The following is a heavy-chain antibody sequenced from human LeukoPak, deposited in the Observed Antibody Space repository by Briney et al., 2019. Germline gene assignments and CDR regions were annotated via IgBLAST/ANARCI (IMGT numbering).Heavy chain of an antibody. CDR1: GLTFSNHW. CDR3: ASLDTAKQPLANH. Sequence: GGSLRLSCVASGLTFSNHWMSWVRQAPGKGLEWVANIREERGQEYYVDSVKGRFTVSKNSAKNSLYLQMNTLRVEDTAMYYCASLDTAKQPLANHWGQGTLVTVSS. V-gene: IGHV3-7*03. CDR2: IREERGQE. J-gene: IGHJ5*02. D-gene: IGHD5-18*01.